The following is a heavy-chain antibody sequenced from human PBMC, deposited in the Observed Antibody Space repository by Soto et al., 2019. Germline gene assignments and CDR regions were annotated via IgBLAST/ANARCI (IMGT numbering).Heavy chain of an antibody. CDR3: ARDLGETYAI. CDR2: ISSSSSYI. D-gene: IGHD2-8*01. Sequence: EVQLVESGGGLVKPGGSLRLSCAGSGFTFRSSTMSWVRQAPGKGLEWVSSISSSSSYIYYADSLKGRFTISRDNAKNSLYLQLSSLRAEDTAVYYCARDLGETYAIWGQGALVTVSS. V-gene: IGHV3-21*01. CDR1: GFTFRSST. J-gene: IGHJ4*02.